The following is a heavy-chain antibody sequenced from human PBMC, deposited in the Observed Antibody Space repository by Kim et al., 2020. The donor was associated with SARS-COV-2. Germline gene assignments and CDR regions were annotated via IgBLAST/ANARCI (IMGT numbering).Heavy chain of an antibody. CDR2: MSGGGGST. V-gene: IGHV3-23*01. Sequence: GGSLRLSCAASGFTFSSYAMSWVRQAPGKGLEWVSAMSGGGGSTYYADSVKGRFTISRDNSKNTLYLQMNSLRAEETAVYYCAKRGNYLDYWGQGTLVTVSS. J-gene: IGHJ4*02. D-gene: IGHD1-26*01. CDR1: GFTFSSYA. CDR3: AKRGNYLDY.